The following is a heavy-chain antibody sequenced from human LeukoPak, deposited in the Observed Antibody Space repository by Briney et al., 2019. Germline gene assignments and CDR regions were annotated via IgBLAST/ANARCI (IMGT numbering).Heavy chain of an antibody. CDR1: GGSISSYY. J-gene: IGHJ4*02. D-gene: IGHD3-22*01. V-gene: IGHV4-59*01. CDR2: IYYSGST. Sequence: XETLSLXCTVSGGSISSYYWSWIRQPPGKGLEWIGYIYYSGSTNSNPSLKSRVTISVDTSKNQFSLKLSSVTAADTAFYYCARXXYYDSSGPXFDYWGQGTLVTVSS. CDR3: ARXXYYDSSGPXFDY.